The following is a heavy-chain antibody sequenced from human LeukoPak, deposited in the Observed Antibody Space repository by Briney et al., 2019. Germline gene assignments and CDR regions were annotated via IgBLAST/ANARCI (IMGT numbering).Heavy chain of an antibody. CDR1: GFAFGDFA. CDR3: TRVIRLSGGRYYFDY. V-gene: IGHV3-49*04. J-gene: IGHJ4*02. D-gene: IGHD3-9*01. CDR2: IRSKSYSGTT. Sequence: GGSLRLSCTASGFAFGDFAMSWVRPAPGKGLEWVAFIRSKSYSGTTEHAASVKGRFTISRDDSKSIAYLQMNSLNTDDTAVYYCTRVIRLSGGRYYFDYWGQGTLVTVSS.